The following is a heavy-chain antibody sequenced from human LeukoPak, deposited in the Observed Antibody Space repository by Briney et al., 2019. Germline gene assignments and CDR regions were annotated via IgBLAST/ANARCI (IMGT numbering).Heavy chain of an antibody. CDR3: ARAGTTVTGGDAFDI. CDR1: GYTFMTFD. CDR2: ISPTSGNT. V-gene: IGHV1-18*01. D-gene: IGHD1-1*01. Sequence: ASVKVSCKASGYTFMTFDISWVRQAPGQGLEWMGWISPTSGNTNSAQKSQGRLSMSTDTSTGIAYMHLRSLTPDDTALYYCARAGTTVTGGDAFDIWGQGTMVIVSA. J-gene: IGHJ3*02.